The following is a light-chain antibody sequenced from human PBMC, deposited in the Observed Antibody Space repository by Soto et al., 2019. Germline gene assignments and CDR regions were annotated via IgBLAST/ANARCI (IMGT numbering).Light chain of an antibody. J-gene: IGKJ1*01. Sequence: IVMTQSPGTLSLSAGDRATLSCRASQSITTHLAWYQQRPGQAPRLLIYHSSTRATGVPTRFSGSGSGTDFTLTINSLKSEDIAVYYCQQYNTWHRTFGQGTKVEIK. CDR1: QSITTH. CDR2: HSS. V-gene: IGKV3-15*01. CDR3: QQYNTWHRT.